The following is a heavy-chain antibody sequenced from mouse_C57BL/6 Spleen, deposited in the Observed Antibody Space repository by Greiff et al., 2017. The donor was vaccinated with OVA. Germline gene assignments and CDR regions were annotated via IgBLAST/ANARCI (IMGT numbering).Heavy chain of an antibody. CDR1: GYAFSSSW. CDR2: IYPGSGST. V-gene: IGHV1-55*01. J-gene: IGHJ1*03. D-gene: IGHD1-1*01. CDR3: AREDYGSSYGYFDV. Sequence: VQLQQSGPELVKPGASVKISCKASGYAFSSSWMNWVKQRPGQGLEWIGDIYPGSGSTNYNEKFKSKATLTVDTSSSTAYMQLSSLTSEDSAVYYCAREDYGSSYGYFDVWGTGTTVTVSS.